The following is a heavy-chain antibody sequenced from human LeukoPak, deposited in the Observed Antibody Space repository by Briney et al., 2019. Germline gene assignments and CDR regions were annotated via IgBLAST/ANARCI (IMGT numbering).Heavy chain of an antibody. V-gene: IGHV1-2*02. CDR2: INPNSGGT. Sequence: GASVKVSCKASGYTFTGYYMHWVRQAPGQGLEWMGWINPNSGGTNYAQKFQGRVTMTRDTSISTAYMELSRLRSDDTAVYYCARVPLIVATMATDWDWGQGTLVTVSS. D-gene: IGHD5-12*01. J-gene: IGHJ4*02. CDR3: ARVPLIVATMATDWD. CDR1: GYTFTGYY.